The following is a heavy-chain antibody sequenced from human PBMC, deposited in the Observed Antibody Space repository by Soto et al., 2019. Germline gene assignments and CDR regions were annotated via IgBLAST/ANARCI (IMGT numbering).Heavy chain of an antibody. V-gene: IGHV3-23*01. J-gene: IGHJ4*02. CDR1: GFTFSSYA. CDR3: AKDRRYSSSSRGLDY. D-gene: IGHD6-6*01. Sequence: PGGSLRLSCGASGFTFSSYAMSWVRQAPGKGLEWVSAISGGGSSTYYADSVKGRFTISRDNSKNTLYLQMNSLRAEDTAVYYCAKDRRYSSSSRGLDYWGQGTQVTVSS. CDR2: ISGGGSST.